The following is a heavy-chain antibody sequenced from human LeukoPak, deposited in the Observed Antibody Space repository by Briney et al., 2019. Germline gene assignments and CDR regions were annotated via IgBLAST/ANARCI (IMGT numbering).Heavy chain of an antibody. Sequence: SETLSLTCTVSGGSISSYYWSWIRQSPGKGLEWIGYIYYSGSTDYNPSLKSRVTISVDTSKNQFSLKLSSVTAADTAVYYCARLQRGCSGYGFYFDYWGQGTLVTVSS. J-gene: IGHJ4*02. CDR2: IYYSGST. CDR1: GGSISSYY. CDR3: ARLQRGCSGYGFYFDY. V-gene: IGHV4-59*01. D-gene: IGHD5-12*01.